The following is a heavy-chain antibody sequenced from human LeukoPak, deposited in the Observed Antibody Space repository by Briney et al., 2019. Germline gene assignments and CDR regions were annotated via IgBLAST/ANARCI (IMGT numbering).Heavy chain of an antibody. Sequence: GGSLRLSCAASGFTFSSYAMSWVRQAPGKGLEWVAVISYDGSNKYYADSVKGRFTISRDNSKNTLYLQMNSLRAEDTAVYYCAKRDYYGSGSYYFYGMDVWGQGTTVTVSS. CDR2: ISYDGSNK. CDR1: GFTFSSYA. CDR3: AKRDYYGSGSYYFYGMDV. D-gene: IGHD3-10*01. J-gene: IGHJ6*02. V-gene: IGHV3-30*18.